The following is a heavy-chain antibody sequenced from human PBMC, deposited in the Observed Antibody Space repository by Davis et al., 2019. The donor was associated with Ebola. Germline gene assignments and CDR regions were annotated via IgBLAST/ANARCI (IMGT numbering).Heavy chain of an antibody. CDR1: GGSISSHY. Sequence: SETLSLTCTVSGGSISSHYWTWIRQPPGKGLEWIGSIYLTGKTYYNPSLKSRITISVDTSKNQFSLKLSSVTAADTAVYFCAKAYDSSGYAWFGPWGQGTLVTVSS. J-gene: IGHJ5*02. D-gene: IGHD3-22*01. CDR2: IYLTGKT. CDR3: AKAYDSSGYAWFGP. V-gene: IGHV4-59*04.